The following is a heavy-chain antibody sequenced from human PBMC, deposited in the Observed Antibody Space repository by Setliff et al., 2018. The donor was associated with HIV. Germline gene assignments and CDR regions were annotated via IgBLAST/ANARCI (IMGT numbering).Heavy chain of an antibody. CDR2: FDPEDGQR. V-gene: IGHV1-24*01. CDR3: ARDSRDIVVVIAPEPEPYYYYGMDV. D-gene: IGHD2-15*01. CDR1: GYTLSELS. Sequence: ASVKVSCKVSGYTLSELSRHWVRQGPGKGLEWMGGFDPEDGQRIYAQKFQGRLTITADESTSTVYMELSSLRSEDTAVYYCARDSRDIVVVIAPEPEPYYYYGMDVWGEGTTVTVSS. J-gene: IGHJ6*04.